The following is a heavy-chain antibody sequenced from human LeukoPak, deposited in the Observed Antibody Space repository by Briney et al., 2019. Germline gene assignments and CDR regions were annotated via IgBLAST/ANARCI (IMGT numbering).Heavy chain of an antibody. J-gene: IGHJ6*02. Sequence: ASVKVSCKASGYTFTSYDINWVRQATGQGLEWMGWMNPKSGNTGYAQKFQGRVTMTRNTSISTAYMELGSLRSEDTAVHYCARGSFWSVNDGMDVWGQGTTVTVSS. V-gene: IGHV1-8*01. D-gene: IGHD3-3*01. CDR2: MNPKSGNT. CDR1: GYTFTSYD. CDR3: ARGSFWSVNDGMDV.